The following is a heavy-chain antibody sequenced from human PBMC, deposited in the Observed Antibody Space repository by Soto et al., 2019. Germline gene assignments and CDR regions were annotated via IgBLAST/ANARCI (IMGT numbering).Heavy chain of an antibody. CDR3: AKDRGTIAY. V-gene: IGHV3-23*01. CDR2: VSGSGDNT. J-gene: IGHJ4*02. Sequence: PGGSLRLSCAASGFTFSSYAMNWVRQAPGKGLEWVSAVSGSGDNTYYADSVKGRFTISRDNSQYTPYLQMNSLRAEDTAIYFCAKDRGTIAYWGQGTLVTVSS. D-gene: IGHD3-10*01. CDR1: GFTFSSYA.